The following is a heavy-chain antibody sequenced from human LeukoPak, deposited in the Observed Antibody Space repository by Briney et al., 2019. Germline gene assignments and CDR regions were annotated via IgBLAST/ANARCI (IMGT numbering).Heavy chain of an antibody. CDR1: GFSVSGYW. Sequence: PGGSLRLSCAVSGFSVSGYWMTWVRQAPGKGLEWVANIKQDGSEKNYVDSVKGRFTISRDNAENSLFLQMNSLRVEDTAVYYCAREWQGGFAAAGTRIEGDYWGQGTLVAVSS. CDR2: IKQDGSEK. J-gene: IGHJ4*02. V-gene: IGHV3-7*01. CDR3: AREWQGGFAAAGTRIEGDY. D-gene: IGHD6-13*01.